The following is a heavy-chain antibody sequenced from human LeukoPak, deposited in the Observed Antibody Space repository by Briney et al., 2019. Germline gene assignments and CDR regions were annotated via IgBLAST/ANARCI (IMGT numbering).Heavy chain of an antibody. CDR3: AIKAGTWWFDP. CDR1: GGSISSSSYY. D-gene: IGHD6-19*01. J-gene: IGHJ5*02. Sequence: SETLSLTCTVSGGSISSSSYYWGWIRQPPGKGLEWIGEINHSGSTNYNPSLKSRVTISVDTSKNQFSLKLSSVTAADTAVYYCAIKAGTWWFDPWGQGTLVTVSS. CDR2: INHSGST. V-gene: IGHV4-39*07.